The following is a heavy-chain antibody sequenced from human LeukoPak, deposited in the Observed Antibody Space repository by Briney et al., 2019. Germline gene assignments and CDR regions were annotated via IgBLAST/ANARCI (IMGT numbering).Heavy chain of an antibody. V-gene: IGHV5-51*01. D-gene: IGHD3-22*01. CDR2: IYPGDSDT. J-gene: IGHJ3*02. CDR1: GYSFTSYW. Sequence: GESLKTSCKGSGYSFTSYWIGWVRPMPGKGLEWMGIIYPGDSDTRYSPSFQGQVTISADKSISTAYLQWSSLKASDTAMYYCARRYYYDSSGYYSSRVLAAFDIWGQGTMVTVSS. CDR3: ARRYYYDSSGYYSSRVLAAFDI.